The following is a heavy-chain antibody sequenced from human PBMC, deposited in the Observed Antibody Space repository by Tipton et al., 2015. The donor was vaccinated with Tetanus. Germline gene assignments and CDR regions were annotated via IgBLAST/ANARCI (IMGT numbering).Heavy chain of an antibody. J-gene: IGHJ6*02. Sequence: TLSLTCAVYGASFSDYYWSWIRQAPGKGLEWIGEINHSGNTNHNPSLKSRVTLSVDTSKNLFSLKLNSVTAADTAMYYCVTVNFPNYYHYGMDVWVQGTSVTFSS. CDR3: VTVNFPNYYHYGMDV. D-gene: IGHD1-1*01. V-gene: IGHV4-34*01. CDR1: GASFSDYY. CDR2: INHSGNT.